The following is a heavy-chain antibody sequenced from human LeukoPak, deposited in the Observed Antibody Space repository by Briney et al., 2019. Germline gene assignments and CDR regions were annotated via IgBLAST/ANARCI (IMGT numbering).Heavy chain of an antibody. CDR3: ARERGYSGYYRPFDL. Sequence: TSETLSLTCTVSGGSISSSSYYWGWIRQPPGKGLEWIGSIYYSGSTYYNPSLKSRVTISVDTSKNQFSLKLSSVTAADTAVYYCARERGYSGYYRPFDLWGRGTLVTVSS. J-gene: IGHJ2*01. V-gene: IGHV4-39*07. CDR2: IYYSGST. CDR1: GGSISSSSYY. D-gene: IGHD5-12*01.